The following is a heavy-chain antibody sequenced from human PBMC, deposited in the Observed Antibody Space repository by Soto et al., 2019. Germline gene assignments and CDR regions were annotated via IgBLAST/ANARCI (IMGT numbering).Heavy chain of an antibody. J-gene: IGHJ4*02. CDR3: ARHNYGSGSTYFDY. V-gene: IGHV4-59*08. Sequence: SETLSLTCTVSGGSISNSYWSWIRQSPGKGLEWIGYIYSSGSTNYNPSLKSRVTISVDTSKNQFSLKLSSLSAADTAVCYCARHNYGSGSTYFDYWGQGTLVTVSS. D-gene: IGHD3-10*01. CDR2: IYSSGST. CDR1: GGSISNSY.